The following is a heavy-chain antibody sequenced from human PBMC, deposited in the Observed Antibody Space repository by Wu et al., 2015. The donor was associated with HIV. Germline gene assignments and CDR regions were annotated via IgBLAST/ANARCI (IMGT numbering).Heavy chain of an antibody. D-gene: IGHD5-12*01. V-gene: IGHV1-69*04. CDR2: IVPILDIA. CDR1: GGTFSSYA. Sequence: QAQLVQSGAEVKKPGSSVKVSCKASGGTFSSYAISWVRQAPGQGLEWMGRIVPILDIANYAQIFQGRFTMTADRFTNTAYMELSSLRSDDTAVYYCATERTVAITHFDSWDQGTLVTVSS. J-gene: IGHJ4*02. CDR3: ATERTVAITHFDS.